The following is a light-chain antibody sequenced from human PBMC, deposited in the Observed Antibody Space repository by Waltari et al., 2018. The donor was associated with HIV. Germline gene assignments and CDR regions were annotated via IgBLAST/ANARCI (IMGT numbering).Light chain of an antibody. CDR2: EVS. V-gene: IGLV2-8*01. CDR3: SSYAGSSNVV. Sequence: QSALTQPPSASGSPGQSVTISCTGTSSDVGGYHYVSWYQQHPGKAPKLMIYEVSKRPSGVPDRFSGSESGNTASLTVSGLQAEDEADYYCSSYAGSSNVVFGGGTKLTVL. CDR1: SSDVGGYHY. J-gene: IGLJ2*01.